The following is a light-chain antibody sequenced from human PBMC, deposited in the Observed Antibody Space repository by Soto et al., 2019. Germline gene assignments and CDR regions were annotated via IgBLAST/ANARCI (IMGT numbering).Light chain of an antibody. V-gene: IGKV1-6*01. Sequence: ALLMTQSPSSLSASVGDRVTITCRESQGIRTDLAWYQQKPGKAPKHLIYEASTLQSGVPSRFSGSYSGTGFIFTIGSLRPDDVATYYCLQDFKYHRTVGQGTKVELK. CDR1: QGIRTD. CDR2: EAS. CDR3: LQDFKYHRT. J-gene: IGKJ1*01.